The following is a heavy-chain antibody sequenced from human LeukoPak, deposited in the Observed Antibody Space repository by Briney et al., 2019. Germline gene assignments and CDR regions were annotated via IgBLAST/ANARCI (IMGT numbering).Heavy chain of an antibody. V-gene: IGHV4-59*01. D-gene: IGHD4-17*01. J-gene: IGHJ3*01. CDR3: ARVPNDYGV. CDR1: GGSISSYY. CDR2: IYYGGST. Sequence: SETLSLTCTVSGGSISSYYWSWIRQPPGKGLEWIGYIYYGGSTNYNPSLKSRVTISVDTSKNQFSLKLSSVTAADTAVYYCARVPNDYGVWGQGTMVTVSS.